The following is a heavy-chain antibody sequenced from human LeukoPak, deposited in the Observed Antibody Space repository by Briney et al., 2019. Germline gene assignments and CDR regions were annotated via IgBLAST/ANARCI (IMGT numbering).Heavy chain of an antibody. V-gene: IGHV4-39*01. CDR1: GGSISSSSYY. D-gene: IGHD3-22*01. CDR3: ARIISSAYYYYMDV. CDR2: IYYSGST. J-gene: IGHJ6*03. Sequence: SETLSLTCTVSGGSISSSSYYWGWIRQPPGKGLEWIGSIYYSGSTYYNPSLKSRVTISVDTSKNLFSLQLSSVTAAATAVYYCARIISSAYYYYMDVWGKGTTVTVSS.